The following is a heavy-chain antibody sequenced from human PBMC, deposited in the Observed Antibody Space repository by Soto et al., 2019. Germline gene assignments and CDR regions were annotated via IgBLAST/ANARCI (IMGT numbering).Heavy chain of an antibody. CDR3: TTVTYYDFWSGYYRIYYFDY. CDR2: IKSKTDGGTT. CDR1: GFTFSNAW. V-gene: IGHV3-15*07. D-gene: IGHD3-3*01. Sequence: PGGSLRLSCAASGFTFSNAWMNWVRQAPGKGLEWVGRIKSKTDGGTTDYAAPVKGRFTISRDDSKKTLYLQMNSLKTEETAVYYFTTVTYYDFWSGYYRIYYFDYWGQGTLVTVSS. J-gene: IGHJ4*02.